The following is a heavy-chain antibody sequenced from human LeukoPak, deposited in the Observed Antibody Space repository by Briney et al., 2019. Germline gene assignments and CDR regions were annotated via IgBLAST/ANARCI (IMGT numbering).Heavy chain of an antibody. CDR2: INHRGST. CDR1: GGSFSGYY. Sequence: PSETLSLTCAVYGGSFSGYYWSWIRQPPGKGLGWVGEINHRGSTNYNPALTSRVTISVDTSKNQFSLKVSSVTAADTAVYYCARPRVVVPAADDAFDIWGQGTMVTVSS. CDR3: ARPRVVVPAADDAFDI. D-gene: IGHD2-2*01. J-gene: IGHJ3*02. V-gene: IGHV4-34*01.